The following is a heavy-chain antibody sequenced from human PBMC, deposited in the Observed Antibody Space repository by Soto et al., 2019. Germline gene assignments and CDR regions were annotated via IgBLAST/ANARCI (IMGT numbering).Heavy chain of an antibody. Sequence: RRLSCAASGFTFSSYGMHWVRQAPGKGLEWVAVIWYDGSNKYYADSVKGRFTISRDNSKNTLYLQMNSLRAEDTAVYYCARDSRSGGFQHWGQGTLVTVSS. D-gene: IGHD1-26*01. CDR1: GFTFSSYG. V-gene: IGHV3-33*01. CDR3: ARDSRSGGFQH. J-gene: IGHJ1*01. CDR2: IWYDGSNK.